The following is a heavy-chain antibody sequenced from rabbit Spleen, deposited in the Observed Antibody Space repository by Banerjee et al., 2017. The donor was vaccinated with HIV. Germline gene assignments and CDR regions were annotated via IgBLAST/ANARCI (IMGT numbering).Heavy chain of an antibody. CDR2: IDAGSSGFT. CDR1: GVSFSVGSY. D-gene: IGHD1-1*01. Sequence: QSLEESGGALVKPGESLTLTCTASGVSFSVGSYMWWVRQDPGKVLEWIACIDAGSSGFTYYASWAKGRFTISKTSSTTVTLQMTRLTAADTATYFCARDTSSSFSSYGMDLWGPVTLVTVS. J-gene: IGHJ6*01. V-gene: IGHV1S40*01. CDR3: ARDTSSSFSSYGMDL.